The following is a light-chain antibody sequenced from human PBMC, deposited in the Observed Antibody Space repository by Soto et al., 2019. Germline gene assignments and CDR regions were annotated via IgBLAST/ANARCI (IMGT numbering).Light chain of an antibody. CDR1: QSVSSY. CDR2: DAS. Sequence: EIVLTQSPATLSLSPGERATLSCRASQSVSSYLAWYQQKPCHAPRLLIDDASNRATVIPARFSGSGTGTDFELTISSLEPDDFAVYYCQQRSNWPAYTFGHGNKREIK. CDR3: QQRSNWPAYT. V-gene: IGKV3-11*01. J-gene: IGKJ2*01.